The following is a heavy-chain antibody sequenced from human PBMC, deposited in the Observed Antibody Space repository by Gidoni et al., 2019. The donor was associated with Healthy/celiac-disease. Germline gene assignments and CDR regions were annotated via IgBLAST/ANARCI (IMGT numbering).Heavy chain of an antibody. Sequence: QLQLQESGPGLVKPSETLSLTCTVSGGSISSSRYYWGWIRQPPGKGLEWIGSIYYSGSTYYNPSLKSRVTISVDTSKNQFSLKLSSVTAADTAVYYCARAAGGAAAGTSWFDPWGQGTLVTVSS. V-gene: IGHV4-39*01. J-gene: IGHJ5*02. CDR2: IYYSGST. D-gene: IGHD6-13*01. CDR3: ARAAGGAAAGTSWFDP. CDR1: GGSISSSRYY.